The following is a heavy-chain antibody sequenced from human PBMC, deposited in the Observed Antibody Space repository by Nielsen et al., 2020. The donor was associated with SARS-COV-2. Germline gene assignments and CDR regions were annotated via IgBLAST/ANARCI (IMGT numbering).Heavy chain of an antibody. Sequence: ASVKVSCKASGYTFTSYGISWVRQATGQGLEWMGWISAYNGNTNYAQKLQGRVTMTTDTSTSTAYMELRSLRSDDTAVYYCARAPYDIVVVPAAWFDPWGQGTLVTVSS. CDR1: GYTFTSYG. D-gene: IGHD2-2*01. V-gene: IGHV1-18*04. J-gene: IGHJ5*02. CDR3: ARAPYDIVVVPAAWFDP. CDR2: ISAYNGNT.